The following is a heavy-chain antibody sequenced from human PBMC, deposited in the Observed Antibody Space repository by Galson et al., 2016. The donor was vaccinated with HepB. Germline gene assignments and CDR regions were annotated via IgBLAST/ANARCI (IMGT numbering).Heavy chain of an antibody. CDR3: VTYYYHFWSGYSDWYFDL. CDR1: GFSFSSFA. J-gene: IGHJ2*01. V-gene: IGHV3-64D*06. D-gene: IGHD3-3*02. CDR2: ISSDWGST. Sequence: SLRLSCAASGFSFSSFAMHWVRQAPGKGLEYVSGISSDWGSTNYADSVKGRFTISRDNSKTTLYIQMSSLRAEDTAVYYCVTYYYHFWSGYSDWYFDLWGRGTLVIVSS.